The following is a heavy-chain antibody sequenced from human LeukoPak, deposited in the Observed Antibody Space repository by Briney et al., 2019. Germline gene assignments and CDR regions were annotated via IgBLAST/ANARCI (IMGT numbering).Heavy chain of an antibody. V-gene: IGHV3-7*03. D-gene: IGHD6-13*01. CDR3: ARGLYSSTTYYFDY. Sequence: GGSLRLSCAASGFTFSNYWMSWVRQAPGKGLEWVANIKKDGSEKYYVDSVKGRFAISRDNAKNSMYLQMNSLRAEDTAVYYCARGLYSSTTYYFDYWGQGTLVTVSS. J-gene: IGHJ4*02. CDR2: IKKDGSEK. CDR1: GFTFSNYW.